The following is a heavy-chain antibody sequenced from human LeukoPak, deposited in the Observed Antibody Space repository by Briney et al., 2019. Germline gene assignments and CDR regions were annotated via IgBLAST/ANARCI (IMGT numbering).Heavy chain of an antibody. CDR1: GFTFSSYG. CDR3: AKDPGRNFFYYFEY. Sequence: GGSLRLSCAASGFTFSSYGMHWVRQAPGEGLEWVALITYDGSNKNYADSVKGRFTISRDNSKNTLYLQMNSLRVEDTAVYYCAKDPGRNFFYYFEYWGQGTLVTVSS. J-gene: IGHJ4*02. V-gene: IGHV3-30*18. D-gene: IGHD1-26*01. CDR2: ITYDGSNK.